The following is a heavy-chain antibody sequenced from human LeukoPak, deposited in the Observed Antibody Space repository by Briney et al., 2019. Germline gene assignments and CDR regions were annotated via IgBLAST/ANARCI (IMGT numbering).Heavy chain of an antibody. D-gene: IGHD2-2*01. CDR1: GYSFTNYW. V-gene: IGHV5-51*01. CDR3: ARDGPVPATADAFDF. CDR2: IYPGDSDF. Sequence: PGASLKFSCKAAGYSFTNYWTGGVRQMRGKGLEWMGIIYPGDSDFRNSPSFQGQVTISADKSISTVYLQWSSLKASDTAMYYCARDGPVPATADAFDFWGQGTMVTVSS. J-gene: IGHJ3*01.